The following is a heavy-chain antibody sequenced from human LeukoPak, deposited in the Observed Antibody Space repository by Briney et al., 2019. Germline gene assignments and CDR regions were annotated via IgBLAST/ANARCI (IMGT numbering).Heavy chain of an antibody. CDR3: ARGEVTIFGVVIAH. J-gene: IGHJ4*02. Sequence: ASVNVSCTASGYTFTSYGISWVRQAPGQGLEWMRWISAYNGNTNYAQKPQGIVTMTTDTSTSTAYMELRSLRSDDTAVYYCARGEVTIFGVVIAHWGQGTLVTVSP. D-gene: IGHD3-3*01. V-gene: IGHV1-18*01. CDR1: GYTFTSYG. CDR2: ISAYNGNT.